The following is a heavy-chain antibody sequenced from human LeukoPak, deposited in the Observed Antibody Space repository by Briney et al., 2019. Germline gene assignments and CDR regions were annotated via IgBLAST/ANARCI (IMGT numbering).Heavy chain of an antibody. CDR1: GGSISSSNYY. J-gene: IGHJ4*02. Sequence: SETLSLTCNVSGGSISSSNYYWGWIRQPPGKGLEWIGSIYYSGSTYYNVPLKSRVTISVDTSKNQFSLKVNSVTAADTAVYYCARKSGGRSLNYWGQGTLVTVSS. CDR3: ARKSGGRSLNY. V-gene: IGHV4-39*01. D-gene: IGHD3-16*01. CDR2: IYYSGST.